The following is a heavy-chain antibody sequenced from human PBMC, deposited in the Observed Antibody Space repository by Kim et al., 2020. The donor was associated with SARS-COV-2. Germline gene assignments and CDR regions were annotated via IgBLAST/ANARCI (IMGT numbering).Heavy chain of an antibody. CDR2: FDPEDGET. D-gene: IGHD2-15*01. V-gene: IGHV1-24*01. CDR1: GYTLTELS. CDR3: ATPSGYCSGGSCYSYDY. Sequence: ASVNVSCKVSGYTLTELSMHWVRQAPGKGLEWMGGFDPEDGETIYAQKFQGRVTMTEDTSTDTAYMELSSLRSEDTAVYYCATPSGYCSGGSCYSYDYWGQGTLVTVSS. J-gene: IGHJ4*02.